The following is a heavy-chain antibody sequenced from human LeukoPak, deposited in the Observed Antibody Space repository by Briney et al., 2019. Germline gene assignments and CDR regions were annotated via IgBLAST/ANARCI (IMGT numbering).Heavy chain of an antibody. CDR1: GFTFSAYS. D-gene: IGHD3-10*01. J-gene: IGHJ4*02. V-gene: IGHV3-23*01. CDR2: IGVSGVDT. Sequence: PGGSLRLSCAASGFTFSAYSMSWVRRAPGKGLEWVSAIGVSGVDTYYADSVKGRFTVSRDNSKSMLYLQVNSLRAEGTAVYYCAKDGYYGGRSWGYFDSWGQGILVTVSS. CDR3: AKDGYYGGRSWGYFDS.